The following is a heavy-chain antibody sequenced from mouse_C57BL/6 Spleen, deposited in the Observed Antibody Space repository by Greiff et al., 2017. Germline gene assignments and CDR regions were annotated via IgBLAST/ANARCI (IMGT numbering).Heavy chain of an antibody. V-gene: IGHV1-20*01. J-gene: IGHJ4*01. Sequence: EVQLQQSGPELVKPGDSVKISCKASGYSFTGYFMNWVMQSHGKSLEWIGRINPYNGDTFYNQKFKGKATLTVDKSSSTAHMELRSLTSEDSAVYYCASLYYSNYDAMDYWGQGTSVTVSS. CDR2: INPYNGDT. D-gene: IGHD2-5*01. CDR3: ASLYYSNYDAMDY. CDR1: GYSFTGYF.